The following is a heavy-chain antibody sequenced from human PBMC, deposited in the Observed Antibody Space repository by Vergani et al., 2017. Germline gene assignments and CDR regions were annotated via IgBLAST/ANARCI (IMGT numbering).Heavy chain of an antibody. CDR2: IYWDDDK. CDR3: AHGIAVAGLAKY. J-gene: IGHJ4*02. D-gene: IGHD6-19*01. V-gene: IGHV2-5*02. CDR1: GFSLSTSGVG. Sequence: QITLKESGPTLVKPTQTLTLTCTFSGFSLSTSGVGVGWIRQPPGEALEWLAIIYWDDDKRYSPSLKSRLTIPKDTSKNLVVLTMTNMDPVETATYYCAHGIAVAGLAKYWGQGTLVTVSS.